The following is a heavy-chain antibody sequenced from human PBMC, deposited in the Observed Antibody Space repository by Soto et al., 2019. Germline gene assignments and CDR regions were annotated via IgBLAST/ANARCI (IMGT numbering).Heavy chain of an antibody. V-gene: IGHV4-31*03. D-gene: IGHD2-15*01. CDR3: AGQVAAWIFDY. J-gene: IGHJ4*02. Sequence: SETLSPTCTVSGGSISSGGYYWSWIRQDPGKGLEWIGYIYYSGSTYYNPSLKSRVTISVDTSKNQFSLKLSSVTAADTAVYYGAGQVAAWIFDYWGKGTLVTVSS. CDR2: IYYSGST. CDR1: GGSISSGGYY.